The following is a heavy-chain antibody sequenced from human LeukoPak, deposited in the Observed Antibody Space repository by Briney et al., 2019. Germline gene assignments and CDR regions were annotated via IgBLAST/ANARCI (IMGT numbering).Heavy chain of an antibody. V-gene: IGHV4-38-2*02. Sequence: SETLSLTCTVSGYSISSGYYWGWIRQLPGKGLEWIGSIYHSGSTYYNPSLKSRVTISVDTSKNQFSLKLSSVTAADTAVYYCARDASGSYSSGYWGQGTLVTVSS. CDR1: GYSISSGYY. CDR2: IYHSGST. J-gene: IGHJ4*02. CDR3: ARDASGSYSSGY. D-gene: IGHD1-26*01.